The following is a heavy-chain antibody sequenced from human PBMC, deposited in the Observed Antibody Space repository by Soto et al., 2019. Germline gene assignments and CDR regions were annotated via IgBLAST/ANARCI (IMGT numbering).Heavy chain of an antibody. CDR3: ARGELGYCSGGSGYWGGFDY. D-gene: IGHD2-15*01. J-gene: IGHJ4*02. Sequence: EVQLVESGGGLVQPGGSLRLSCAASGFTVSSNYMSWVRQAPGKGLEWVSVIYSGGSTYYADSVKGRFTISRHNSKNTLYLQMNGLRAEDTAVYYCARGELGYCSGGSGYWGGFDYWGQGTLVTVSS. V-gene: IGHV3-53*04. CDR1: GFTVSSNY. CDR2: IYSGGST.